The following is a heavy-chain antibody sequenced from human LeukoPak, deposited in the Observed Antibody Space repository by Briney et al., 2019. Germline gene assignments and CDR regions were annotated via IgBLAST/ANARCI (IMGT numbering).Heavy chain of an antibody. CDR1: GYTLTSYY. Sequence: GASVKVSCKASGYTLTSYYMHWVRQAPGQGLEWMGIINPSGGSTSYAQKFQGRVTMTRDTSTSTVYMELSSLRSEDTAVYYCARDQDYYDSSGYYSDAFDIWGQGTMVTVSS. D-gene: IGHD3-22*01. CDR3: ARDQDYYDSSGYYSDAFDI. V-gene: IGHV1-46*01. J-gene: IGHJ3*02. CDR2: INPSGGST.